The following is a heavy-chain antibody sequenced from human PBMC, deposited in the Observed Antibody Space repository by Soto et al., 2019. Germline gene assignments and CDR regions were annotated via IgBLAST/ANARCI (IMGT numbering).Heavy chain of an antibody. CDR3: AKDPGRYCSGGSCYIINWFDP. Sequence: GGSLRLSCAASGFTFSSYGMHWVRQAPGKGLEWVAVISYDGSNKYYADSVKGRFTISRDNSKNTLYLQMNSLRAEDTAVYYCAKDPGRYCSGGSCYIINWFDPWGQGTLVTVSS. J-gene: IGHJ5*02. CDR1: GFTFSSYG. CDR2: ISYDGSNK. V-gene: IGHV3-30*18. D-gene: IGHD2-15*01.